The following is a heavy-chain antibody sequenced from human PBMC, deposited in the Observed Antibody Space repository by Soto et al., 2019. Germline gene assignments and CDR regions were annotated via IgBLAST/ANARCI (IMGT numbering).Heavy chain of an antibody. J-gene: IGHJ4*02. CDR3: ERIKSRTLDY. CDR2: INHTGST. V-gene: IGHV4-34*01. Sequence: PSETLSLTCAVYGGSFSGYSWTWIRQPPGTGLEWIGEINHTGSTNYNPSLKSRVTISVDTSKNQFSLKLTSVTAADTAVYYGERIKSRTLDYWGQGALVAVSS. CDR1: GGSFSGYS. D-gene: IGHD6-13*01.